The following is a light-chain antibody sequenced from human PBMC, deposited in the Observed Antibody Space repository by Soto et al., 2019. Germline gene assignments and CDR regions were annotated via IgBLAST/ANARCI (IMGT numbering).Light chain of an antibody. CDR1: QSISTW. CDR2: KAS. V-gene: IGKV1-5*03. Sequence: DIQMTQSPSTLSASVGDRVTITCRASQSISTWLAWYQQKAGKAPKLLIYKASSLEGGVPSRFSGSGSGTEFNITISSLQPDDFATYYFQQYNTYPLTFGGGTTVDIK. J-gene: IGKJ4*01. CDR3: QQYNTYPLT.